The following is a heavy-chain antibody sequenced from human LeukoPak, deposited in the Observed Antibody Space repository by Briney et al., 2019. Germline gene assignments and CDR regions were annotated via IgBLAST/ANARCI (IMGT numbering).Heavy chain of an antibody. Sequence: GGSLRLSCAASGFTFSSYSMNWVRQAPGKGLEWVSVIIGTGAKTHYADSVKGRFTISRDNSMDTLYLQMNSLRAEDTAVYYWAKTGDGMGPAAPDVGGKGTTVTVSS. J-gene: IGHJ6*04. CDR2: IIGTGAKT. CDR1: GFTFSSYS. V-gene: IGHV3-23*01. D-gene: IGHD2-2*01. CDR3: AKTGDGMGPAAPDV.